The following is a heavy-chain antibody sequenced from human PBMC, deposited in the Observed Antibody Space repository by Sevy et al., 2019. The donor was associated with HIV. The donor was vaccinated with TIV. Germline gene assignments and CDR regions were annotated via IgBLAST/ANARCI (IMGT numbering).Heavy chain of an antibody. CDR1: GFTFKSYW. D-gene: IGHD5-12*01. CDR3: AREGSAYDTYYYHYAMDV. J-gene: IGHJ6*02. Sequence: SGSLRLSCAASGFTFKSYWMTWVRQAPGKGLEWVANINQDGSEKYYSDSLKGRFSISRDNSKNSVHLQINTLRAEDTDVYYCAREGSAYDTYYYHYAMDVWGQGTTVIVSS. V-gene: IGHV3-7*01. CDR2: INQDGSEK.